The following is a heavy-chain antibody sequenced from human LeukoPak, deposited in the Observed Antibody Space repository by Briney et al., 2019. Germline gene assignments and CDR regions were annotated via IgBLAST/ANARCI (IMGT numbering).Heavy chain of an antibody. J-gene: IGHJ6*02. D-gene: IGHD2-2*01. V-gene: IGHV1-58*02. Sequence: SVKVSCKASGFTFTSSAMQWVRQARGQRLEWIGWIVVGSGNTNYAQKFQERVTITRDMSTSTAYMELSSLRSEDTAVYYCAAAGYCSSTSCPPSNYYGMDVWGQGTTVTVS. CDR3: AAAGYCSSTSCPPSNYYGMDV. CDR2: IVVGSGNT. CDR1: GFTFTSSA.